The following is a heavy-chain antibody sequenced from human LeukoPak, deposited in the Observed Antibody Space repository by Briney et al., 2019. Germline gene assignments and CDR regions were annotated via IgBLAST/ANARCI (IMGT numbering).Heavy chain of an antibody. J-gene: IGHJ4*02. Sequence: PSETLSLTCAVYGGSFSGHYWSWVRQPPGKGLEWIGEINHSGSTNYNPSLKSRVTISVDTSKNQFSLKLSSVTAADTAVYYCARAYGRTGSYFDYWGQGTLVTVSS. CDR2: INHSGST. CDR3: ARAYGRTGSYFDY. CDR1: GGSFSGHY. V-gene: IGHV4-34*01. D-gene: IGHD3-10*02.